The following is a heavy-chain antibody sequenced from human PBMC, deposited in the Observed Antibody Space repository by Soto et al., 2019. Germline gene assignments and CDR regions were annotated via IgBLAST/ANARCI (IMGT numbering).Heavy chain of an antibody. Sequence: SETLSLTCTVSGGSISSSYWSWIRQHPGKGLEWIGYIYYSGSTYYNPSLKSRVTISVDTSKDQFSLKLSSVTAADTAVYYCARDLQYSRLFYGMDVWGQGTTVTVSS. CDR1: GGSISSSY. J-gene: IGHJ6*02. V-gene: IGHV4-59*06. CDR3: ARDLQYSRLFYGMDV. D-gene: IGHD6-13*01. CDR2: IYYSGST.